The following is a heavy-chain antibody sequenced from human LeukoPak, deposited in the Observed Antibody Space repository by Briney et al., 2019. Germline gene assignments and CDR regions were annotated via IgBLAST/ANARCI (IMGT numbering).Heavy chain of an antibody. Sequence: GGSLRLSCEVSGFTSSSYALSWVRQAPGKGLEWVSSISGSGDSTYYADSVKGRFTISRDNAKNSLYLQMNSLRAEDTAVYYCARDSDIAAAGKPDYWGQGTLVTVSS. V-gene: IGHV3-23*01. J-gene: IGHJ4*02. CDR2: ISGSGDST. CDR1: GFTSSSYA. D-gene: IGHD6-13*01. CDR3: ARDSDIAAAGKPDY.